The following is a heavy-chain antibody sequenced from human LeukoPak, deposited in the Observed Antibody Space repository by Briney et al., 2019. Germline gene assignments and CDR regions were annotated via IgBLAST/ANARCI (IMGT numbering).Heavy chain of an antibody. CDR2: ISSNGGST. CDR1: GFIFNSYA. Sequence: RGSLRLSCAASGFIFNSYAMRWVRQAPGRGLEYVSAISSNGGSTYYANSVKGRFTISRDNSKNTLYLQMGSLRAEDMAVYYCTRGPGYDYDWGSYRADYWGQGTLVTVSS. J-gene: IGHJ4*02. CDR3: TRGPGYDYDWGSYRADY. V-gene: IGHV3-64*01. D-gene: IGHD3-16*02.